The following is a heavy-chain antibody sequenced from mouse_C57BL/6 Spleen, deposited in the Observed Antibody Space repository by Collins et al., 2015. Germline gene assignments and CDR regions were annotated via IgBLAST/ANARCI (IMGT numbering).Heavy chain of an antibody. V-gene: IGHV1-82*01. CDR3: ARLVATDAMDY. D-gene: IGHD1-1*01. Sequence: PGDGDTNYNGKFKGKATLTADKSSSTAYMQLSSLTSEDSAVYFCARLVATDAMDYWGQGTSVTVSS. J-gene: IGHJ4*01. CDR2: PGDGDT.